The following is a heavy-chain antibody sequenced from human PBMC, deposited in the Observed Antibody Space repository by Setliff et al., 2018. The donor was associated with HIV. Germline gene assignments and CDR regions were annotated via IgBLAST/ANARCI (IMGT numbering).Heavy chain of an antibody. V-gene: IGHV4-4*02. Sequence: SETLSLTCAVSGGSISSDNWWSWVRQPPGKGLEWIGEIYHSGSFNYNPSLKSRVTISLDNSINQFSLNLTSVTAADTAVYFCARGTHCGGDCTNYFDSWGQGILVTVSS. D-gene: IGHD2-21*01. J-gene: IGHJ4*02. CDR2: IYHSGSF. CDR1: GGSISSDNW. CDR3: ARGTHCGGDCTNYFDS.